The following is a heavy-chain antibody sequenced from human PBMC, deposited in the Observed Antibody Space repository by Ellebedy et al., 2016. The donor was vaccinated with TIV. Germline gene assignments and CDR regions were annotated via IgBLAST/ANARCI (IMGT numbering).Heavy chain of an antibody. D-gene: IGHD6-13*01. CDR2: IIPIFGTA. V-gene: IGHV1-69*13. CDR1: GGTFSSYA. CDR3: ARGVAAGMDY. Sequence: AASVKVSCKASGGTFSSYAISWVRQAPGQGLEWMGGIIPIFGTANYAQKFQGRVTITADESMSTAYMELSSLTSEDTAVYYCARGVAAGMDYWGQGTLVTVSS. J-gene: IGHJ4*02.